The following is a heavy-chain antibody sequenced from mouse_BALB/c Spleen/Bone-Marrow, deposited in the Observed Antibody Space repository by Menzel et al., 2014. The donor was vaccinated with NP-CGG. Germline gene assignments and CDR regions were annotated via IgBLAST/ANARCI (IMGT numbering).Heavy chain of an antibody. D-gene: IGHD2-14*01. Sequence: QVQLQQSGAELVKPGASVNLSCKASGYTFTSYWAYWVKQRPGQGLEWIGEINPSNGRANYNEKFKNKATLTVDKSTSTAYMHVSSLTSEDSAVYYCARRNFRSWFDCWGLGTLVTVSA. CDR3: ARRNFRSWFDC. V-gene: IGHV1S81*02. CDR1: GYTFTSYW. J-gene: IGHJ3*01. CDR2: INPSNGRA.